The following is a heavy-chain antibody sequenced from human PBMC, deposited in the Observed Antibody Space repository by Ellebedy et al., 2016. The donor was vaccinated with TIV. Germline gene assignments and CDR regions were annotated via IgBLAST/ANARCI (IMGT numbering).Heavy chain of an antibody. CDR3: ARSLLIFSFDKCYFDL. Sequence: SETLSLTCTVSGGSISRSSYYWGWIRQPPQKGLEWIGSIYYTGSTYYNPSLTSRVSISVDTSKNQFSLRLSSVTAADTAVYYCARSLLIFSFDKCYFDLWGRGTLVTVSS. J-gene: IGHJ2*01. D-gene: IGHD3/OR15-3a*01. CDR1: GGSISRSSYY. CDR2: IYYTGST. V-gene: IGHV4-39*01.